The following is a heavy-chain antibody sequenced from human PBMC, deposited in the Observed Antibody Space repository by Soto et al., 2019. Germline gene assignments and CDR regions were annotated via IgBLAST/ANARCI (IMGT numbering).Heavy chain of an antibody. CDR3: ARAPKKQRLVVMGLDY. J-gene: IGHJ4*02. CDR1: GGSVSSGSYY. D-gene: IGHD6-19*01. Sequence: SETLSLTCTVSGGSVSSGSYYWSWIRQPPGKGLEWIGYIYYSGSTNYNPSLKSRVTISVDTSKNQFSLKLSSVTAADTAAYYCARAPKKQRLVVMGLDYWGQGTLVTVSS. CDR2: IYYSGST. V-gene: IGHV4-61*01.